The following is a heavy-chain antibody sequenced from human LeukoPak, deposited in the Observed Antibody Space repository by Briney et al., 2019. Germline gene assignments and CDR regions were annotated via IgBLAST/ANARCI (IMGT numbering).Heavy chain of an antibody. CDR3: ARYYDSSGYPFDY. V-gene: IGHV1-2*02. Sequence: ASVKVSCKASGYTFTGYYMHWVRQAPGQGLEWMGWINPNSGGTNYAQKFQGRVTMTGDTSISTAYMELSRLRSDDTAVYYCARYYDSSGYPFDYWGQGTLVTVSS. CDR1: GYTFTGYY. J-gene: IGHJ4*02. D-gene: IGHD3-22*01. CDR2: INPNSGGT.